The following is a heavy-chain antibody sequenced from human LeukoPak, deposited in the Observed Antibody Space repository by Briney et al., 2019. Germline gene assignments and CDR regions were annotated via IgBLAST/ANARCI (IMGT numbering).Heavy chain of an antibody. V-gene: IGHV4-39*02. D-gene: IGHD4-11*01. CDR1: GGSISSSSYY. J-gene: IGHJ6*03. CDR3: ARGFRLHRYYYYYYYMDV. Sequence: PSETLSLTCTVSGGSISSSSYYWGWIRQPPGKGLEWIGTIYYSGTTYYNPSLKSRVTISVDTSKNHFSLKLSSVTAADTAVYYCARGFRLHRYYYYYYYMDVWGKGTTVTVSS. CDR2: IYYSGTT.